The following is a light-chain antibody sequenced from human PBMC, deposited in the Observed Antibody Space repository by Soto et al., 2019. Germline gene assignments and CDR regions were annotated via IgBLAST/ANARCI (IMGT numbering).Light chain of an antibody. CDR1: SSDVGSYNL. CDR3: CSYAARRYG. Sequence: QSALTQPASVSGSPGQSITISCTGTSSDVGSYNLVSWYQQHPGKAPKLMIYEVSKRPSGVSNRFSGSKSGNTASLTISGLQAEDEADYYCCSYAARRYGFGTGTKVTVL. CDR2: EVS. J-gene: IGLJ1*01. V-gene: IGLV2-23*02.